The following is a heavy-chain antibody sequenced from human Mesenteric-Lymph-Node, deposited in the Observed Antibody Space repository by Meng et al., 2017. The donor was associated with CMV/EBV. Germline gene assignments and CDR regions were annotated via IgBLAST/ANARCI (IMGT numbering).Heavy chain of an antibody. V-gene: IGHV3-11*04. J-gene: IGHJ4*02. CDR3: ARDRYCSGTTCYTGDFDY. D-gene: IGHD2-2*02. Sequence: GESLKISCAASGFTFSDYYMTWIRQAPGKGLEWLSYISNSGSTISYADSVKGRFTISRDNAKDSLYLQMNSLRAEDTAVYYCARDRYCSGTTCYTGDFDYWGQGTTVTVSS. CDR1: GFTFSDYY. CDR2: ISNSGSTI.